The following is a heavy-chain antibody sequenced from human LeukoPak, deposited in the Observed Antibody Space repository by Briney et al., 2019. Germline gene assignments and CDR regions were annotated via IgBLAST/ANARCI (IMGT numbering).Heavy chain of an antibody. CDR1: GGSISSSYW. D-gene: IGHD3-9*01. V-gene: IGHV4-4*02. Sequence: PSGTLSLTCGVSGGSISSSYWWSWVRQPPGKGLEWIGEINHSGSTNYNPSLKSRVTISVDTSKNQFSLKLSSVTAADTAVYYCARVARLYDILTGPFDYWGQGTLVTVSS. CDR2: INHSGST. J-gene: IGHJ4*02. CDR3: ARVARLYDILTGPFDY.